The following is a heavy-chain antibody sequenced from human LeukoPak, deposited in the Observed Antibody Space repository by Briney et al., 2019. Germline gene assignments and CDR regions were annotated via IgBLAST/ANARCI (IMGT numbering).Heavy chain of an antibody. CDR2: IYHSGST. D-gene: IGHD4-17*01. Sequence: SETLSLTCTVSGYSISSGYYWGWIRQPPGKGLEWIGSIYHSGSTYYNPSLKSRVTISVDTSKNQFSLKLSSVTAADTAVYYCASLPTVTTYSHYYYYMDVWGKGTTVTVSS. CDR1: GYSISSGYY. V-gene: IGHV4-38-2*02. CDR3: ASLPTVTTYSHYYYYMDV. J-gene: IGHJ6*03.